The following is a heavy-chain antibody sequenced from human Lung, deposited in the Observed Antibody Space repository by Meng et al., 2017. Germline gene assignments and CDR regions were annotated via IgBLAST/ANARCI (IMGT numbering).Heavy chain of an antibody. D-gene: IGHD4-11*01. Sequence: HVLLQPWCARVFVPSGSTFFTCVVCGGAFSDYYWSWIRQPPGKGMEWVGEINHSGSTNYNPYLEIQATISVDMYQNNIYLKLSSVTAADSAVYYCERGPTTMAHDFDYWGQGTLVTVSS. CDR1: GGAFSDYY. CDR3: ERGPTTMAHDFDY. CDR2: INHSGST. V-gene: IGHV4-34*01. J-gene: IGHJ4*02.